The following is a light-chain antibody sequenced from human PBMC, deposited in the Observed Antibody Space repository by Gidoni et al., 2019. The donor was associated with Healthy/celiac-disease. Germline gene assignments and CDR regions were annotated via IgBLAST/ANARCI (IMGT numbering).Light chain of an antibody. CDR1: SSDGGGSHY. CDR3: SSYTSSSTGVV. V-gene: IGLV2-14*03. J-gene: IGLJ2*01. CDR2: DVS. Sequence: QSALTHPASVAGSPGPSITISCTGTSSDGGGSHYVSWYQQHPGKAPKLMIYDVSNRPSGVSNRFSGSKSGNTASLTISGLQAEDEADYYCSSYTSSSTGVVFGGGTKLTVL.